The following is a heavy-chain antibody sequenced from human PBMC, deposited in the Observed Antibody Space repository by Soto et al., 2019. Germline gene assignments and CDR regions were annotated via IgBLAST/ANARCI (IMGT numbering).Heavy chain of an antibody. CDR2: INAGNGNT. J-gene: IGHJ6*03. CDR1: GYTFTSYA. V-gene: IGHV1-3*01. Sequence: ASVKVSCKASGYTFTSYAMHWVRQAPGQRLEWMGWINAGNGNTKYSQKFQGRATITRDTSASTAYMELSSLRSEDTAVYYCARDMELGYCTNGVCYSYYYYMDVWGKGTTVTVSS. D-gene: IGHD2-8*01. CDR3: ARDMELGYCTNGVCYSYYYYMDV.